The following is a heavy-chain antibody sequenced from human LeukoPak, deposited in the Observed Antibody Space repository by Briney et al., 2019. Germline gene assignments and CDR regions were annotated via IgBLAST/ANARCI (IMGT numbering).Heavy chain of an antibody. V-gene: IGHV1-2*02. Sequence: ASVKVSCKASGYTFTDYYIHWVRQAPGQGLEWMAWMNPKRGDTSYAQKLQGRVTMTTDTSTSTAYMELRSLRSDDTAVYYCAREVPYDSSVYYQPFDYWGQGTLVTVSS. CDR1: GYTFTDYY. CDR2: MNPKRGDT. J-gene: IGHJ4*02. D-gene: IGHD3-22*01. CDR3: AREVPYDSSVYYQPFDY.